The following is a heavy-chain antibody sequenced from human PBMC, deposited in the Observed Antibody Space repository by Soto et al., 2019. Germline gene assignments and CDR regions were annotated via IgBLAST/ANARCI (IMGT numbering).Heavy chain of an antibody. Sequence: PSETLSLTCAVYGGSFSGYYWSWIRQPPGKGLEWIGEINHSGSTNYNPSLKSRVTISVDTSKNQFSLKLSSVTAEDTAVYYCARDGAAAGRRGQNYYYYYYMDVWGKGTTVTVSS. J-gene: IGHJ6*03. D-gene: IGHD6-13*01. CDR3: ARDGAAAGRRGQNYYYYYYMDV. V-gene: IGHV4-34*01. CDR1: GGSFSGYY. CDR2: INHSGST.